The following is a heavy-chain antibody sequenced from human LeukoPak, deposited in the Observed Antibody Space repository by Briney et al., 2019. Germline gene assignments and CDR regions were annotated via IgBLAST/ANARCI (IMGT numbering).Heavy chain of an antibody. Sequence: ESGPALVKPTQTLTLTCTFSGFSLSTSGVCVSWIRQPPGKALEWLARIDWDDDKYYSTSLKTRLTISKDTSKNQVVLTMTNMDPVDTATYYCARMITLSNGRYSSKALDYWGQGTLVTVSS. CDR3: ARMITLSNGRYSSKALDY. V-gene: IGHV2-70*11. D-gene: IGHD5-18*01. CDR1: GFSLSTSGVC. J-gene: IGHJ4*02. CDR2: IDWDDDK.